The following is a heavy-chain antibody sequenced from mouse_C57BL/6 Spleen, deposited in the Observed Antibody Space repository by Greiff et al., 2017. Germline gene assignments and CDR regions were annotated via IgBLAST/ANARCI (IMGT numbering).Heavy chain of an antibody. Sequence: VQLQQSVAELVRPGASVQLSCPASGFNIKNTYMHWVKQRPEQGLEWIGRIDPANGNTKYAPKFQGKATITADTSSNTAYLQLSSLTSEDTAIXYCARTYYGSSYYFDTRGQGATPTVFS. CDR2: IDPANGNT. V-gene: IGHV14-3*01. D-gene: IGHD1-1*01. CDR1: GFNIKNTY. CDR3: ARTYYGSSYYFDT. J-gene: IGHJ2*01.